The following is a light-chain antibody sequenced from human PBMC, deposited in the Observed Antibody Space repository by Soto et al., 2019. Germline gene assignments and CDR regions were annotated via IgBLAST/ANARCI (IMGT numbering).Light chain of an antibody. J-gene: IGKJ2*02. CDR2: LGS. V-gene: IGKV2-28*01. CDR1: QSLLQSNGYNY. Sequence: DIVMTQSPLSLPVTPGEPASISCRSSQSLLQSNGYNYLDWYLQKPGQSPQLLIYLGSNRASGVPDRVSGSGLGTDFTLKISRVEAEDVGVYYCMQVLQTPRTFGQGTKLEIK. CDR3: MQVLQTPRT.